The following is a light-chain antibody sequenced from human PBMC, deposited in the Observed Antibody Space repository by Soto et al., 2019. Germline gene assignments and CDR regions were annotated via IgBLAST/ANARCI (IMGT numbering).Light chain of an antibody. J-gene: IGLJ1*01. V-gene: IGLV1-40*01. Sequence: QSVLTQPPSVSGAPGQRVTISCTGSSSNIGAGYDVHWYQQLPGTAPKLLISGNSNRPSGVPDRFSGSKSGTSASLAIAGLQAEDEADYYCQSYDSRLSGSVFGTGTKLTVL. CDR2: GNS. CDR1: SSNIGAGYD. CDR3: QSYDSRLSGSV.